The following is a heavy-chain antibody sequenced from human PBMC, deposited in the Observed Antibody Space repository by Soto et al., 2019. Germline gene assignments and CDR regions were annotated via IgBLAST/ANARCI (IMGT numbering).Heavy chain of an antibody. J-gene: IGHJ6*02. Sequence: ASVKVSCKASGYTFTSYGISWVRQAPGQGLEWMGWISAYNGNTNYAQKLQGRVTMTTDTSTSTAYMELRSLRSDDTAVYYCAGDGICSTTSCYWSYYYYGMDVWGQGTTVTVSS. D-gene: IGHD2-2*01. CDR3: AGDGICSTTSCYWSYYYYGMDV. CDR2: ISAYNGNT. V-gene: IGHV1-18*01. CDR1: GYTFTSYG.